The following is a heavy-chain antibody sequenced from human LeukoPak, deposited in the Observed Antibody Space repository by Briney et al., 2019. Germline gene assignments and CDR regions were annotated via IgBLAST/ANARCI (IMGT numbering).Heavy chain of an antibody. D-gene: IGHD2-15*01. CDR2: ISGSGGST. CDR3: AAVNIVVYGMDF. CDR1: GFTFSSYA. V-gene: IGHV3-23*01. J-gene: IGHJ6*02. Sequence: PGGSLRLSCAASGFTFSSYAMSWVRQAPGKGLECVSAISGSGGSTYYADSVKGRFTISRDNSKNTLYLQMNSLRAEDTDVYYCAAVNIVVYGMDFWGQGTTVTVSS.